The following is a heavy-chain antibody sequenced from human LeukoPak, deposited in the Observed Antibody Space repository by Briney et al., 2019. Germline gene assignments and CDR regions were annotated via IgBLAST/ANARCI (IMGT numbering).Heavy chain of an antibody. CDR3: ARLADCSSSSCRPFDY. J-gene: IGHJ4*02. Sequence: ASVKVSCKASAYTFTGYYMHWVRQAPGQGLEWMGWINPNSGFTNYAQKFQGRVTMTRDTSISTAYMELSRLRSDDTAVYYCARLADCSSSSCRPFDYWGQGTLVTVSS. CDR1: AYTFTGYY. CDR2: INPNSGFT. D-gene: IGHD2-2*01. V-gene: IGHV1-2*02.